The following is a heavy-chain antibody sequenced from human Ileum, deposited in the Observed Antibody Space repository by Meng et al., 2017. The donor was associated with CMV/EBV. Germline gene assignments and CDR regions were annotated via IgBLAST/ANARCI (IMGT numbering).Heavy chain of an antibody. CDR3: AKGLNYGSGSYRYFFDY. V-gene: IGHV3-9*01. J-gene: IGHJ4*02. D-gene: IGHD3-10*01. CDR2: ISWNSGSI. Sequence: GGSLRLSCAASGFTFDDYAMHWVRQAPGKGLEWVSGISWNSGSIGYADSVKGRFTISRDNAKNSLYLQMNSLRAEDTAVYYCAKGLNYGSGSYRYFFDYWGQGTLVTVSS. CDR1: GFTFDDYA.